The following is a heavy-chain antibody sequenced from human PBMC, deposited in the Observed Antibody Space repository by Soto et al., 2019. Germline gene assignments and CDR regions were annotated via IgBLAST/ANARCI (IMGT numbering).Heavy chain of an antibody. J-gene: IGHJ6*02. D-gene: IGHD3-10*01. CDR2: IYSGGDT. Sequence: LRLSCAASGFSVSSDYMSWVRQAPGKGLEWVSLIYSGGDTYYADSVKGRFTISRDISSNTIYLYMTSLRADDTAIYYCTRAGSDPGNFYISNYYAMDVWGRGTTVTVSS. CDR3: TRAGSDPGNFYISNYYAMDV. CDR1: GFSVSSDY. V-gene: IGHV3-53*01.